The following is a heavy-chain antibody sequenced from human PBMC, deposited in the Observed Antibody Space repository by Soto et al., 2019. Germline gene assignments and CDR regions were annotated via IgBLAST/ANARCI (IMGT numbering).Heavy chain of an antibody. V-gene: IGHV1-3*01. D-gene: IGHD3-16*02. J-gene: IGHJ4*02. CDR2: INAGNGNT. Sequence: QVPLVQSGAEVKKPGASVKVSCKASGYTFTSYAMHWVRQAPGQRLEWMGWINAGNGNTKYSQKFQGRVTITRDTSASTAYMELSSLRSEDTAVYYCARAGYSSSWRVMITFGGVIDYWGQGALVTVSS. CDR1: GYTFTSYA. CDR3: ARAGYSSSWRVMITFGGVIDY.